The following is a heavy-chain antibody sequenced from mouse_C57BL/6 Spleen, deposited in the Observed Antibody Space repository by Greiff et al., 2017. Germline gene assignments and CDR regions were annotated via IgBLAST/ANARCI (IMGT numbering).Heavy chain of an antibody. CDR2: IYPRSGNT. D-gene: IGHD2-1*01. J-gene: IGHJ4*01. CDR1: GYTFTSYG. Sequence: VKLMESGAELARPGASVKLSCKASGYTFTSYGISWVKQRTGQGLEWIGEIYPRSGNTYYNEKFTGKATLTADKSSSTAYMELRSLTSEDSAVYFCARWRGNYVGAMDYWGQGTSVTVSS. V-gene: IGHV1-81*01. CDR3: ARWRGNYVGAMDY.